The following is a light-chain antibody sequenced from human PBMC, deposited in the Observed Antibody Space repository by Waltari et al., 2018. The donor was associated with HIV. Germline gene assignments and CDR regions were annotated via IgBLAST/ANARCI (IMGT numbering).Light chain of an antibody. CDR2: RNN. J-gene: IGLJ2*01. CDR3: AAWTDSRYVV. CDR1: SSNTGSNY. V-gene: IGLV1-47*01. Sequence: QSVLTQPPSASGAPGQRVTISCSGSSSNTGSNYVYCYQHLPGTAPKLLIYRNNQRPSGVPDRFSGSKSGTSASLAISGLRSEDEADYYCAAWTDSRYVVFGGGTKLTVL.